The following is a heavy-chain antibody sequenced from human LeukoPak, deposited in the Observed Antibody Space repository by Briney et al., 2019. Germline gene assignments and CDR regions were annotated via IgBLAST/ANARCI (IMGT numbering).Heavy chain of an antibody. CDR1: GGSISSGGYS. J-gene: IGHJ4*02. Sequence: SETLSLTCAVSGGSISSGGYSWSWIRQPPGKGLEWIGYIYHSGSTYYNPSLKSRVTISVDRSKNQFSLKLSSVTAADTAMYYCARGDDSGYYDYFDYWGQGALVTVSS. CDR2: IYHSGST. CDR3: ARGDDSGYYDYFDY. V-gene: IGHV4-30-2*01. D-gene: IGHD3-22*01.